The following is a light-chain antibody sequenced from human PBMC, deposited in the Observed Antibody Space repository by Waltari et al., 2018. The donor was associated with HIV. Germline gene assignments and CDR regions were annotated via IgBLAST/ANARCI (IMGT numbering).Light chain of an antibody. CDR3: SSYTSSSIVV. Sequence: QSALTQSASVSGSPGQSITISCTGTSSDVVGYNYVSWYQQHPGKAPKLMIYDVSNRPSGVSNRFSGSKSGNTASLTISGLQAEDEADYYCSSYTSSSIVVFGGGTKLTVL. V-gene: IGLV2-14*03. CDR2: DVS. J-gene: IGLJ2*01. CDR1: SSDVVGYNY.